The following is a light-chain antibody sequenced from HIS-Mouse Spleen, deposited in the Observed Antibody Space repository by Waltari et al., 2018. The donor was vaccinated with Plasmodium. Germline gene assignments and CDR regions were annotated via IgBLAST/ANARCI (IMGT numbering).Light chain of an antibody. V-gene: IGKV1-39*01. CDR3: QQSYSTWT. J-gene: IGKJ1*01. CDR2: AAS. CDR1: QSISSY. Sequence: DIQMTQSPSSLSASVGERVTITCRASQSISSYLNWYQQKPGKAPKLLLYAASSLQSGVPSRFSGSGSGTDFTLTISSLQPEDFATYNCQQSYSTWTFGQGTKVEIK.